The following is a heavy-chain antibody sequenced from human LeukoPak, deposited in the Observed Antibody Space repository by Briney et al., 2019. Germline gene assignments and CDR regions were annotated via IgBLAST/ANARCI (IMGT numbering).Heavy chain of an antibody. CDR1: GFTISGYW. V-gene: IGHV3-7*01. D-gene: IGHD3-10*01. Sequence: GGSLRLSCAASGFTISGYWMSWLRQAPGKGLEWVANIKQDGSEKYYVDSVKGRFTISRDNAKNSLYLQMNSLRAEDTAVYYCARDRGFGQADVWGKGTTVTVSS. CDR3: ARDRGFGQADV. CDR2: IKQDGSEK. J-gene: IGHJ6*04.